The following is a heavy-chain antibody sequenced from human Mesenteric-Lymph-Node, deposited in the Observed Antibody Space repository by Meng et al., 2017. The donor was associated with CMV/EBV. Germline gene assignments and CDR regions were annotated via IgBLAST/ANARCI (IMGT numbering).Heavy chain of an antibody. Sequence: SETLSLTCTVSGGSISSYYWSWIRQPPGKALEWIGYIYYSGSTNYNPSLKSRVTISVDTSKNQFSLKLSSVTAADTAVYYCARDRWKYYYDSSGYYSYYYYGMDVWGQGTTVTVSS. J-gene: IGHJ6*02. D-gene: IGHD3-22*01. V-gene: IGHV4-59*01. CDR1: GGSISSYY. CDR3: ARDRWKYYYDSSGYYSYYYYGMDV. CDR2: IYYSGST.